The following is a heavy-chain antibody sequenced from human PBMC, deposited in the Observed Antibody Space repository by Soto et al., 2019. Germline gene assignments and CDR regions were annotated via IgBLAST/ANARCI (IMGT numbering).Heavy chain of an antibody. CDR1: GYTFASFV. D-gene: IGHD6-13*01. Sequence: QVQLVQSGAEVKKPGASVRVSCKASGYTFASFVIHWVRQAPGQRLEWMGWINTDNGNTKYSQKFQCRVTITRDTSASTAYMEVSSLISEDTAVYYCAGEMPGYWTGPFDYWGQGTLVTVSS. CDR3: AGEMPGYWTGPFDY. V-gene: IGHV1-3*04. J-gene: IGHJ4*02. CDR2: INTDNGNT.